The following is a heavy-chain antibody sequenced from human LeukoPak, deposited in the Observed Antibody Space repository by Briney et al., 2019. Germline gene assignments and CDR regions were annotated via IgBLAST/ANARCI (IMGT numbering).Heavy chain of an antibody. J-gene: IGHJ4*02. CDR3: VTRHDYGDHGRGCLDY. Sequence: GGSLRLSCAASGFTFSSYEMNWVRQAPGKGLERISYISSSASTIYYADSVNGRFTISRDNAQNALYLQMNSLRAEDTAIYYCVTRHDYGDHGRGCLDYWGQGTLVTVSS. V-gene: IGHV3-48*03. D-gene: IGHD4-17*01. CDR1: GFTFSSYE. CDR2: ISSSASTI.